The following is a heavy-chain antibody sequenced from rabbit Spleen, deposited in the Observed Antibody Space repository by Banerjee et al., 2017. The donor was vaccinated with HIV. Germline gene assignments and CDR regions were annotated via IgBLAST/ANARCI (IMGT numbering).Heavy chain of an antibody. V-gene: IGHV1S45*01. CDR2: INAVTGKA. Sequence: QEQLVESGGGLVKPEGSLKLSCTASGFSFSNKAVMCWVRQAPGKGLEWIACINAVTGKAVYASWAKGRFTFSKTSSTTVTLQMTSLTAADTATYFCARDPDYAGVGDMLGLWGQGTLVTVS. J-gene: IGHJ3*01. D-gene: IGHD4-2*01. CDR1: GFSFSNKAV. CDR3: ARDPDYAGVGDMLGL.